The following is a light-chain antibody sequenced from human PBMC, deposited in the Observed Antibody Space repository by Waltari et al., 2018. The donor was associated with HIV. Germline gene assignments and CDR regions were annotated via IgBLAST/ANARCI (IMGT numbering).Light chain of an antibody. CDR1: SSDVGSYNL. V-gene: IGLV2-23*02. Sequence: QSALTQPASVSGYPGQSITISCTGTSSDVGSYNLVSWYQQHPGKAPKVMIYEVSRLPSVVSIRCSGSKSGNTASLTISVLQAEDEADYYCCSYAGSSTHVVFGGGTKLTVL. J-gene: IGLJ2*01. CDR3: CSYAGSSTHVV. CDR2: EVS.